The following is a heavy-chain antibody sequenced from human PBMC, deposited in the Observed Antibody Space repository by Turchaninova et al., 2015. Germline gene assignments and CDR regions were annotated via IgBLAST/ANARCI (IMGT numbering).Heavy chain of an antibody. D-gene: IGHD2-2*02. V-gene: IGHV4-59*01. CDR1: GVSISSYY. CDR2: IYYSWST. Sequence: QVQLQESGPGLVKPSETLSLTCTVSGVSISSYYWSWTRQPPGKGLGWIGEIYYSWSTNYNPSLKSRVTISVDTSKNQFSLKLSSVTAADTAVYYCARGYCSSTSCYSGMDVWGQGTTVTVSS. J-gene: IGHJ6*02. CDR3: ARGYCSSTSCYSGMDV.